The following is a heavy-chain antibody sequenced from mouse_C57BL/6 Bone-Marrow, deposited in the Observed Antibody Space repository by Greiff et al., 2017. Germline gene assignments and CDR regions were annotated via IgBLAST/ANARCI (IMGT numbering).Heavy chain of an antibody. CDR2: IWSGGST. V-gene: IGHV2-4*01. Sequence: QVQLQQSGPGLVQPSQSLSITCTVSGFSLTSYGVHWVRQPPGKGLEWLGVIWSGGSTDYNAAFISRLSISKDNSKSQVFFKMNSLQADDTAIYFWAKNATSYYDSDFAYWGQGTLVTVSA. J-gene: IGHJ3*01. CDR3: AKNATSYYDSDFAY. CDR1: GFSLTSYG. D-gene: IGHD2-4*01.